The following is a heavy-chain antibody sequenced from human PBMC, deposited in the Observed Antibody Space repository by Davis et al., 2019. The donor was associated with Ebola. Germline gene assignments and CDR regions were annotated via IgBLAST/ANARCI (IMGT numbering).Heavy chain of an antibody. V-gene: IGHV4-34*01. CDR3: ARLEVTEGLDY. J-gene: IGHJ4*02. Sequence: MPSETLSLTCAVYGGSFSGYYWSWIRQPPGKGLEWIGEINHSGSTNYNPSLKSRVTISVDTSKNQFSLKLSSVTAADTAVYYCARLEVTEGLDYWGQGTLVTVSS. D-gene: IGHD2-21*02. CDR2: INHSGST. CDR1: GGSFSGYY.